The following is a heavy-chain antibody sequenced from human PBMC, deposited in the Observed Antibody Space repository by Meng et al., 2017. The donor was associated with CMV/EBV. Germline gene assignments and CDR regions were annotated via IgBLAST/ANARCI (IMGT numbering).Heavy chain of an antibody. CDR1: GFSFDTSA. CDR3: ARNLSPRTLRFLEWLPTGGWVDY. CDR2: ISSDGNNQ. D-gene: IGHD3-3*01. J-gene: IGHJ4*02. Sequence: LSLTCATSGFSFDTSAMHWVRQAPGKGLEWVAIISSDGNNQHYADSVKGRFAISRDNSKNSLYLQMNSPRAEGTAVYYCARNLSPRTLRFLEWLPTGGWVDYWGQGTLVTVSS. V-gene: IGHV3-33*01.